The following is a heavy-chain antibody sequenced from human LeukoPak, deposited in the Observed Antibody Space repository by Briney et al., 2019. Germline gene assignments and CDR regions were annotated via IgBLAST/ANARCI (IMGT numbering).Heavy chain of an antibody. J-gene: IGHJ3*02. Sequence: GGSLRLSCAASGFNLSSYWMSGVREAPGKGVEGVANIKQDGSEKYYVDSVKGRFNIYRDNAKISLYLQMNSLRDEDTAVYYCARDRDYGDYLNAFDIWGQGTMVTVSS. D-gene: IGHD4-17*01. V-gene: IGHV3-7*01. CDR1: GFNLSSYW. CDR3: ARDRDYGDYLNAFDI. CDR2: IKQDGSEK.